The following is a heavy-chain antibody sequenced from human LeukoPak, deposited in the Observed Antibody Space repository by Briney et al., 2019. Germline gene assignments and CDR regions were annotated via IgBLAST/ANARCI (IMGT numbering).Heavy chain of an antibody. D-gene: IGHD6-13*01. CDR2: ISYDGSNK. CDR3: ARGFVSSRGRFDY. J-gene: IGHJ4*02. Sequence: PGGSLRLSCAASGFTFSSYAMHWVRQAPGKGLEWVAVISYDGSNKYYADSVKGRFTISRDNSKNTLYLQMNSLRAEDTAVYYCARGFVSSRGRFDYWGQGTLVTVSS. CDR1: GFTFSSYA. V-gene: IGHV3-30-3*01.